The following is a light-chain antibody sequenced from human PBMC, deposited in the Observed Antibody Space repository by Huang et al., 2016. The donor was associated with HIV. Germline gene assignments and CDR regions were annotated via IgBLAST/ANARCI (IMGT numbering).Light chain of an antibody. Sequence: EVMMTQSPATLSVSLGDKASLSCRASQRVGVNLAWYQQKPGQAPTLLIYGASDRATGISARCSGSGSGTDFTLTISSLQSEDSAVYFCQQYDKWPGTFGQGTRLQI. CDR3: QQYDKWPGT. J-gene: IGKJ2*01. V-gene: IGKV3-15*01. CDR2: GAS. CDR1: QRVGVN.